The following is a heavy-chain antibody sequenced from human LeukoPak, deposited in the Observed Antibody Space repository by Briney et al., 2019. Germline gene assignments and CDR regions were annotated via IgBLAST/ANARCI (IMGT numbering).Heavy chain of an antibody. Sequence: SETLSLTCAVYGGSFSGYYWSWIRQPPGKGLEWIGEINHSGSTNYNPSLKSRVTISVDTSKNQFSLKLRSVTAADTAVYYCARAGSYYDILIYDYWGQGTLVAVSS. CDR3: ARAGSYYDILIYDY. V-gene: IGHV4-34*01. J-gene: IGHJ4*02. CDR2: INHSGST. CDR1: GGSFSGYY. D-gene: IGHD3-9*01.